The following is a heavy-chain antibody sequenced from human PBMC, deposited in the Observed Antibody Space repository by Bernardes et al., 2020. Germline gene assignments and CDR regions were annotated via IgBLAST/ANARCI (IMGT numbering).Heavy chain of an antibody. CDR2: IYSADSDT. CDR3: ARPTGYCTSTSCFLTHFDY. D-gene: IGHD2-2*01. J-gene: IGHJ4*02. V-gene: IGHV5-51*01. CDR1: GYSFASYW. Sequence: GESLKISCKGSGYSFASYWIGWVRQMPGKGLEWMGIIYSADSDTRYNPSFQGQVTISADKSINTAYLQWSSLKASDTAMYYCARPTGYCTSTSCFLTHFDYWGQGTLVTVSS.